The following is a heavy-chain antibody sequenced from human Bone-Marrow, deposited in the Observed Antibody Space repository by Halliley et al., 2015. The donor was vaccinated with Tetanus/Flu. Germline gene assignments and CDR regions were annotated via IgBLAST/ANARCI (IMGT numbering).Heavy chain of an antibody. CDR2: SRGTTT. J-gene: IGHJ5*02. Sequence: SRGTTTSYADSVKGRFTISTDNAKNSLYLQMNSLRDEDTAVYYCARDEGYCSGGRCYAWFDPWGQGTLVIVSS. CDR3: ARDEGYCSGGRCYAWFDP. D-gene: IGHD2-15*01. V-gene: IGHV3-48*02.